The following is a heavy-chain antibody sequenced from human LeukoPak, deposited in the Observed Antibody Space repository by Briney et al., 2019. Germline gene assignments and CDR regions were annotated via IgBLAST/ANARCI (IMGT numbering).Heavy chain of an antibody. D-gene: IGHD2-15*01. Sequence: ASVKVSCKASGYTLTSYYMHWVRQAPGQGLEWMGIINPSGGSTSYAQKFQGRVTMTRDMSTSTVYMELSSLRSEDTAVYYCARELLNCSGGSCQNWFDPWGQGTLVTVSS. CDR1: GYTLTSYY. CDR2: INPSGGST. CDR3: ARELLNCSGGSCQNWFDP. J-gene: IGHJ5*02. V-gene: IGHV1-46*01.